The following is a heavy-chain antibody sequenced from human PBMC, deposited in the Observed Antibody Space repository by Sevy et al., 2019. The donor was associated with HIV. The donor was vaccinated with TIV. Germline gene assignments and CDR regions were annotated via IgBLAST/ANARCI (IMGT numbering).Heavy chain of an antibody. CDR1: GFTFSYHG. D-gene: IGHD2-8*02. J-gene: IGHJ3*02. CDR2: IHRDGSNE. V-gene: IGHV3-30*02. Sequence: GGSLRLSCAASGFTFSYHGMHWVRQAPGKGLEWVAFIHRDGSNEFYADSVKGRFTISRDNSKNTLSLQMNSLRPEDTAVYYCAKDRKVLLVVYAIPFDVFDIWGQGTMVTVSS. CDR3: AKDRKVLLVVYAIPFDVFDI.